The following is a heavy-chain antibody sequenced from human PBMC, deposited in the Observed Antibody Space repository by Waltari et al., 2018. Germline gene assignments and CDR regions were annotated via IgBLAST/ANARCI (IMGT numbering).Heavy chain of an antibody. J-gene: IGHJ3*01. CDR3: VKDMGTSGYDAFDV. D-gene: IGHD1-1*01. CDR2: VSWNGCNV. CDR1: GFTFDDYA. Sequence: EVQLVEIGGGLVQPGRSLRLSCAASGFTFDDYAMHWVRQVPGKGLEWVSVVSWNGCNVLYADAGRGRFTSSRDNAKKSRCLQMTNLRPEDTAFYFCVKDMGTSGYDAFDVWGQGTKVTVSS. V-gene: IGHV3-9*01.